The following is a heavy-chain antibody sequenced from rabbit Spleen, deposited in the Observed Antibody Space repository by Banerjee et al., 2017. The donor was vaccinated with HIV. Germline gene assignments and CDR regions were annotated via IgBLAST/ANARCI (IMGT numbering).Heavy chain of an antibody. J-gene: IGHJ6*01. CDR2: IDSGSSGFT. V-gene: IGHV1S45*01. D-gene: IGHD1-1*01. Sequence: QEQLVESGGGLVQPGASLTLTCTASGFSFSGGYNMCWVRQAPGKGLEWIACIDSGSSGFTYFATWAKGRFTCSKTSSTTVTLQMTRLTAADTATYFCARDTSSSFSSYGMDLWGPGTLVTVS. CDR1: GFSFSGGYN. CDR3: ARDTSSSFSSYGMDL.